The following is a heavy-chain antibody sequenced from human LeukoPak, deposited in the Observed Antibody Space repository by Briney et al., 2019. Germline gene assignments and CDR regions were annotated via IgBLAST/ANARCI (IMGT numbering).Heavy chain of an antibody. CDR3: ARNYAPGIAVDY. Sequence: PGGSLRLSCAASGFTFSSIAMTWVRQAPGKGLEWVSTIRGNGDTTYNADSVKGRFTISRDNSKNTLYLEMNSLGAEDTAVYYCARNYAPGIAVDYWGQGTLVSVSS. CDR1: GFTFSSIA. D-gene: IGHD6-19*01. CDR2: IRGNGDTT. J-gene: IGHJ4*02. V-gene: IGHV3-23*01.